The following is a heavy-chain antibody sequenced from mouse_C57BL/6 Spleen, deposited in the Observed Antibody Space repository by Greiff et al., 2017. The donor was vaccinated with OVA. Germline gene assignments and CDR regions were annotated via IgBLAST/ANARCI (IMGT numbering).Heavy chain of an antibody. CDR1: GFSLTSYG. Sequence: VQLQQSGPGLVQPSQSLSITCTVSGFSLTSYGVHWVRQSPGKGLEWLGVIWRGGSTDYNAAFMSRLSITKDNSKSQVFFKMNSLQAYDTAIYYCATNPPSITTVPDWYFDVWGTGTTVTVSS. V-gene: IGHV2-5*01. CDR2: IWRGGST. J-gene: IGHJ1*03. D-gene: IGHD1-1*01. CDR3: ATNPPSITTVPDWYFDV.